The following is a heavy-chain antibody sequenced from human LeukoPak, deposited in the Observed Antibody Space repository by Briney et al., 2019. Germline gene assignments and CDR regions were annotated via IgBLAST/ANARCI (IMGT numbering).Heavy chain of an antibody. Sequence: SVKVSCKASGGTFSSYAISWVRQAPGQGLEWMGRIIPIFGTANYAQKFQGRVTITTDESTSTAYMELSSLRSEDTAVYYCARDGSDGYNLSFVYWGQGTLVTVSS. CDR3: ARDGSDGYNLSFVY. V-gene: IGHV1-69*05. CDR1: GGTFSSYA. D-gene: IGHD5-24*01. CDR2: IIPIFGTA. J-gene: IGHJ4*02.